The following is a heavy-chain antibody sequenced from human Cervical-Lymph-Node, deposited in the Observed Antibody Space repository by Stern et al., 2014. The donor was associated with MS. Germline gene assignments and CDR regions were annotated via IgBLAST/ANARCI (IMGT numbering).Heavy chain of an antibody. D-gene: IGHD6-19*01. Sequence: VQLEESGAEVKKPGSSVKVSCKASGGTFSSCAISWVRQAPGQGLEWMGGIIPIFGTANYAQKFQGRVTITADESTSTAYMELSSLRSEDTAVYYCASRPLGQLAAPYFDYWGQGTLVTVSS. J-gene: IGHJ4*02. CDR1: GGTFSSCA. CDR3: ASRPLGQLAAPYFDY. CDR2: IIPIFGTA. V-gene: IGHV1-69*01.